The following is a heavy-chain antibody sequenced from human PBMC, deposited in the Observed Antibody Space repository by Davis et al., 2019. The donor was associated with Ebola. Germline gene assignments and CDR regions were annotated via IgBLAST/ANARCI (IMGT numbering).Heavy chain of an antibody. V-gene: IGHV3-7*01. CDR3: ARAGWYFAY. CDR2: IKHDGSEA. D-gene: IGHD6-19*01. Sequence: GESLKISRAASGFNFSYDWMTWVHQAPGKGLEWVANIKHDGSEAYYVDSVKGRFHISRDNAKNSLYLQMNSLRVEDTAVYYCARAGWYFAYWGRGTLVTVSS. CDR1: GFNFSYDW. J-gene: IGHJ4*02.